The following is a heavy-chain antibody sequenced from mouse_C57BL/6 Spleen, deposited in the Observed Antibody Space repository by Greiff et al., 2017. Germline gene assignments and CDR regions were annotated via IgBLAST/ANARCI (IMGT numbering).Heavy chain of an antibody. CDR3: AKESRCGSSPYAMDY. J-gene: IGHJ4*01. Sequence: QVQLQQSGPGLVQPSQSLSITCTVSGFSLTSYGVHWVRQSPGKGLEWLGVIWSGGSTDYNAAFMSRLSISKDNSKSQVFFKMNSLRADDTAIYYCAKESRCGSSPYAMDYWGQGTSVTVSS. D-gene: IGHD1-1*01. CDR1: GFSLTSYG. CDR2: IWSGGST. V-gene: IGHV2-5*01.